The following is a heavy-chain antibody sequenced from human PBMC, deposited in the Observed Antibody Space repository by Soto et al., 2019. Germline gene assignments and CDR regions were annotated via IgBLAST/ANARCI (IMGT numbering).Heavy chain of an antibody. CDR1: GFTFDDHG. V-gene: IGHV3-20*04. Sequence: EVQLVESGGGVVRPGGSLRLSCAASGFTFDDHGMTWVRQAPGKGLEWVPGITWNGATTGYADSVKGRFTISRDNAKNSLYLQRNSLRVEDTALYYCARDGGVVVAVDAFDVWGQGTMVTVSS. CDR3: ARDGGVVVAVDAFDV. D-gene: IGHD6-19*01. CDR2: ITWNGATT. J-gene: IGHJ3*01.